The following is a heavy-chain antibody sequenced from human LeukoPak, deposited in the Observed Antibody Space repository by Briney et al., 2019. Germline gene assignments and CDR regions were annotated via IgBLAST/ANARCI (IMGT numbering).Heavy chain of an antibody. CDR1: GFTFSDYG. CDR2: ISYDGTKK. V-gene: IGHV3-30*18. Sequence: GSLRLSCPASGFTFSDYGIHWVRQAPGKGLQWVAVISYDGTKKYYADSVKGRLTISRDNSNNTLYLQINSLKAEDTAVYYCTKGPDPGGFGYWGQGTLVTVSS. CDR3: TKGPDPGGFGY. J-gene: IGHJ4*02. D-gene: IGHD3-10*01.